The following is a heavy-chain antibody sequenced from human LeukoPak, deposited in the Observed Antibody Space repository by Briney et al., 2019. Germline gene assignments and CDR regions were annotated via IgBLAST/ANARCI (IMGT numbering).Heavy chain of an antibody. Sequence: PSETLSLTCAVYGGSFSGYYWSWIRQPPGKGLEWIGEINHSGSTNYNPSLKSRVTISVDTSENQFSLKLSSVTAADTAVYYCARGHGSSWYNYWGQGTLVTVSS. D-gene: IGHD6-13*01. J-gene: IGHJ4*02. CDR2: INHSGST. CDR1: GGSFSGYY. CDR3: ARGHGSSWYNY. V-gene: IGHV4-34*01.